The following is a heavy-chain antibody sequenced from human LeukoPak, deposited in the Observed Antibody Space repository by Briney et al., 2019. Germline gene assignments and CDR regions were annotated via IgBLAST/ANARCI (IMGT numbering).Heavy chain of an antibody. D-gene: IGHD4-23*01. CDR2: INSSGST. V-gene: IGHV3-53*01. Sequence: GGSLRLSCAPSGFTVSSSYMSWVRQAPGKGLEWVSIINSSGSTYYADSVKGRFTVSRDSSKNTLSLHMSSLRAEDTALYYCAKSPTVDAAFDIWGQGTMVTVSS. J-gene: IGHJ3*02. CDR3: AKSPTVDAAFDI. CDR1: GFTVSSSY.